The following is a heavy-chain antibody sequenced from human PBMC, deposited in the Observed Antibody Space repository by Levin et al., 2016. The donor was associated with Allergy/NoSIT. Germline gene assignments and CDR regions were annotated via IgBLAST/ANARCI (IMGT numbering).Heavy chain of an antibody. V-gene: IGHV5-51*01. CDR2: IYPGDSDT. J-gene: IGHJ6*02. CDR1: GYSFTSYW. Sequence: GESLKISCKGSGYSFTSYWIGWVRQMPGKGLEWMGIIYPGDSDTRYSPSFQGQVTISADKSISTAYLQWSSLKASDTAMYYCARQAEMATIYYGMDVWGQGTTVTVSS. CDR3: ARQAEMATIYYGMDV. D-gene: IGHD5-24*01.